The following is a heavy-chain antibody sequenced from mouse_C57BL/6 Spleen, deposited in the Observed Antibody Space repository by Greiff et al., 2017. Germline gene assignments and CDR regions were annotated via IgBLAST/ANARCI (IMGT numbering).Heavy chain of an antibody. J-gene: IGHJ1*03. CDR3: ARAGTSYWYFDV. D-gene: IGHD4-1*01. V-gene: IGHV3-6*01. CDR1: GYSITSGYY. CDR2: ISYDGST. Sequence: EVQLQQSGPGLVKPSQSLSLTCSVTGYSITSGYYWNWIRQFPGNKLEWMGYISYDGSTNYNQSLKNRISLPLDTSKNQFFLKLNSVTTEDTATYYCARAGTSYWYFDVWGTGTTVTVSS.